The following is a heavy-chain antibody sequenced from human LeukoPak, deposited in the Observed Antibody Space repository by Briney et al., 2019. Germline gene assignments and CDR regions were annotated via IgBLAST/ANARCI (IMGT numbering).Heavy chain of an antibody. Sequence: SETLSLTCAVYGGSFSAYYWTWIRQPPGKGLEWIGEVNHSGSSNYNSSLRSRVTISVDTSYKQFSLRLSSVTAADTAVYYCAPRGDIEHSYVYGKWFDPWGQGTRVTVSS. CDR3: APRGDIEHSYVYGKWFDP. CDR1: GGSFSAYY. CDR2: VNHSGSS. V-gene: IGHV4-34*01. J-gene: IGHJ5*02. D-gene: IGHD5-18*01.